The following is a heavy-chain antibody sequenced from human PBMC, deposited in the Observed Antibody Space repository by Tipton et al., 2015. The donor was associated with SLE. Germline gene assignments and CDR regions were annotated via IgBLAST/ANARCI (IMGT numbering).Heavy chain of an antibody. V-gene: IGHV5-10-1*01. Sequence: VQLVQSGAEVKKPGESLRISCQGSGYNFTPWINWVRQMPGKGLEWMGRLDPTDSYTHYSPSFQGHITISADKSISTAYLQWSSLKASDTAMYYCARPSGWYNDAFDIWGQGTMVTVSS. J-gene: IGHJ3*02. CDR2: LDPTDSYT. CDR3: ARPSGWYNDAFDI. D-gene: IGHD6-19*01. CDR1: GYNFTPW.